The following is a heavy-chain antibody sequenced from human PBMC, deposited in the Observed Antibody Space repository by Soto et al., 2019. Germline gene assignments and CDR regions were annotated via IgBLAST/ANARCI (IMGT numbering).Heavy chain of an antibody. D-gene: IGHD3-3*01. Sequence: GASVKVSCKASGYTFTGYYMHWVRQAPGQGLEWMGWINPNSGGTNYAQKFQGRVTMTRDTSISTAYMELSRLRSDDTAVYYCARAHYYDFWSGYYNYYYYGMDVWGQGTTVTVSS. CDR3: ARAHYYDFWSGYYNYYYYGMDV. CDR1: GYTFTGYY. V-gene: IGHV1-2*02. CDR2: INPNSGGT. J-gene: IGHJ6*02.